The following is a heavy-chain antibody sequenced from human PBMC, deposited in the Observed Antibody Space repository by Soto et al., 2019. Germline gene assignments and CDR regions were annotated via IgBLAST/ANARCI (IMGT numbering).Heavy chain of an antibody. CDR1: GGSISSDC. Sequence: SETLSLTCTVSGGSISSDCWSWIRQPQGKGREWIRYMYYSGSTYYNPSYKSRLTISVDSSKNQFSLKLSSATAADVAVYYCARDFTGSSGPTLGMDVWGQGTTVTSP. D-gene: IGHD6-19*01. V-gene: IGHV4-59*06. CDR2: MYYSGST. CDR3: ARDFTGSSGPTLGMDV. J-gene: IGHJ6*02.